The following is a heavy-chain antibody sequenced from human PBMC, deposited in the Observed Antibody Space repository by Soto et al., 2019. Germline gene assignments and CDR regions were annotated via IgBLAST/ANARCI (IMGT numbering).Heavy chain of an antibody. D-gene: IGHD3-9*01. CDR2: ISSNGGST. Sequence: GGSLRLSCSASGFTFSSYAMHWVRQASGKGLGYGSAISSNGGSTYYADSVKGRFTISRDNSKNTLYLQMSSLRAEDTAVYYCVKAAYYDILPGYRSFDYWGQGTLVTVSS. CDR3: VKAAYYDILPGYRSFDY. V-gene: IGHV3-64D*06. CDR1: GFTFSSYA. J-gene: IGHJ4*02.